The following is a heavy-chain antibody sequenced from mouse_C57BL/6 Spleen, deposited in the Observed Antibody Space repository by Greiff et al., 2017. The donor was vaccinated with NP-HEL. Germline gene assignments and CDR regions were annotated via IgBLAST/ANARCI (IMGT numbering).Heavy chain of an antibody. CDR2: INPSTGGT. CDR3: ARSGCSSYEGYFDY. V-gene: IGHV1-42*01. J-gene: IGHJ2*01. Sequence: EVQLQQSGPELVKPGASVKISCKASGYSFTGYYMNWVKQSPEKSLEWIGEINPSTGGTTYNQKFKAKATLTVDKSSSTAYMQLKSLTSEDSAVYYCARSGCSSYEGYFDYWGQGTTLTVSS. D-gene: IGHD1-1*01. CDR1: GYSFTGYY.